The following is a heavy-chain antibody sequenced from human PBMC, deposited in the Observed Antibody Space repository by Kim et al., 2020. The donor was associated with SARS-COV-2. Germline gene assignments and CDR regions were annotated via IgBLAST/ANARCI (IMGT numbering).Heavy chain of an antibody. D-gene: IGHD3-22*01. CDR2: IYYSGST. CDR3: ARDPYCYDSSGQGADALDI. J-gene: IGHJ3*02. Sequence: SETLSLTCTVSGGSISSSSYYWGWIRQPPGKGLEWIGSIYYSGSTYYNPSLKSRVTISVDTSKNQFSLKLSSVTAADTAVYYCARDPYCYDSSGQGADALDIWGQGTMVTVSS. CDR1: GGSISSSSYY. V-gene: IGHV4-39*07.